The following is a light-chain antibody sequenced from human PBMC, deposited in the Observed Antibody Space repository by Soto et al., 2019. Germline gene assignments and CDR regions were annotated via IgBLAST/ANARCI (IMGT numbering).Light chain of an antibody. CDR1: QGIRNG. J-gene: IGKJ1*01. Sequence: AIPMTQSPSSLSASVGDRVTITCRASQGIRNGLGWYQQKPGKAPKLLIYAASSLQSGVPSRFSGSGSGTDFTLTISSLQPEDFATYYCLQDYSYPQTFGQGTKVEMK. V-gene: IGKV1-6*01. CDR2: AAS. CDR3: LQDYSYPQT.